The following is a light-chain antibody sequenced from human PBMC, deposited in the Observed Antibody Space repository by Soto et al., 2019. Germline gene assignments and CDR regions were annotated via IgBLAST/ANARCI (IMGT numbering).Light chain of an antibody. CDR2: KAS. J-gene: IGKJ1*01. CDR1: QSISSW. Sequence: DIQMTQSPSTPSASVGDRVTITCRASQSISSWLAWYQQKPGKAPKLLIYKASSLESGVPSRFSGSGSGTEFTLTISSLQPDDFATYYRQQYNSYPETFGQGTKVDIK. CDR3: QQYNSYPET. V-gene: IGKV1-5*03.